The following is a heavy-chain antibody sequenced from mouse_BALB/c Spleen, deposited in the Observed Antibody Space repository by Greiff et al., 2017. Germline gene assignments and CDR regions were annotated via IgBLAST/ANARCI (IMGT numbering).Heavy chain of an antibody. CDR2: ISYSGST. CDR3: ARRRDYGYYAMDY. Sequence: EVQGVESGPGLVKPSQSLSLTCTVTGYSITSDYAWNWIRQFPGNKLEWMGYISYSGSTSYNPSLKSRISITRDTSKNQFFLQLNSVTTEDTATYYCARRRDYGYYAMDYWGQGTSVTVSS. V-gene: IGHV3-2*02. CDR1: GYSITSDYA. J-gene: IGHJ4*01. D-gene: IGHD1-2*01.